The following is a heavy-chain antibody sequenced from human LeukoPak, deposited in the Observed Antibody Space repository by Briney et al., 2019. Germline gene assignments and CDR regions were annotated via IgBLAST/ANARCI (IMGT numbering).Heavy chain of an antibody. V-gene: IGHV3-30*02. CDR2: IRYDGSNK. CDR3: ATTDGSEQLVYLGYFQH. D-gene: IGHD6-6*01. J-gene: IGHJ1*01. CDR1: GFTFSSYG. Sequence: GGSLRLSCAASGFTFSSYGMHWVRQAPGKGLEWVAFIRYDGSNKYYADSVKGRFTISRDNSKNTLYLQMNSLRAEDTAVYYCATTDGSEQLVYLGYFQHWGQGTLVTVSS.